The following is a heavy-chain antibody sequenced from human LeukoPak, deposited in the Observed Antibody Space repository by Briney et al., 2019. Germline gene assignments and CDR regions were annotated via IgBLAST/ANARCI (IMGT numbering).Heavy chain of an antibody. J-gene: IGHJ4*02. CDR1: GFTFSDHY. Sequence: GGSLRLSCAASGFTFSDHYMSWIRQAPGKGLEWVSYISHTGTTMYYADSVKGRFTLSRDNARNSLYLQMNSLRAEDTAVYYCARKNGLDYWGQGTLVTVSS. CDR3: ARKNGLDY. CDR2: ISHTGTTM. V-gene: IGHV3-11*04.